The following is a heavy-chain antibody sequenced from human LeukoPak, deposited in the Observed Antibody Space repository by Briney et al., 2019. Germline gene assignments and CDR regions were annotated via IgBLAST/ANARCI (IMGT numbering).Heavy chain of an antibody. CDR2: ISGYNGNT. J-gene: IGHJ4*02. D-gene: IGHD3-22*01. CDR1: GDTFTSYG. Sequence: ASVKVSCKASGDTFTSYGFSWVRQAPGQGLEWMGWISGYNGNTRYAENFQGRVIMTTDTSTGTVFMELTSLGSDDTAVYYCATDTSGLHYWGQGTLITVSS. V-gene: IGHV1-18*01. CDR3: ATDTSGLHY.